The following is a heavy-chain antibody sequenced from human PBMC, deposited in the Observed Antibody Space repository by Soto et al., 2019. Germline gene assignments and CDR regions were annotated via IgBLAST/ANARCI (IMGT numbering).Heavy chain of an antibody. J-gene: IGHJ6*02. Sequence: QVQLVQSGAEVQKPGSLVKVSCKASGGTFSSYAISWVRQAPGQGLEWMGGIIPIFGTANYAQEFQGRVTITADESTRTAYMELSSLRSEDTAVYYCARDKVGYYDSSGYYRVSVPPDYYYGMDVWGQGTTVTVSS. V-gene: IGHV1-69*19. CDR3: ARDKVGYYDSSGYYRVSVPPDYYYGMDV. CDR1: GGTFSSYA. CDR2: IIPIFGTA. D-gene: IGHD3-22*01.